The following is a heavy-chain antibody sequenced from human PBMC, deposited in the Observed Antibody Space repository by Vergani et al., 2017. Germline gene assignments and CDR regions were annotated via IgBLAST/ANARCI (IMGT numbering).Heavy chain of an antibody. J-gene: IGHJ5*02. CDR2: INPNSGGR. V-gene: IGHV1-2*02. CDR1: GYTFTGYY. D-gene: IGHD3-3*01. Sequence: QVQLVQSGAEVQKPGASVKVSCKASGYTFTGYYMHWVRQAPGQGLEWMGWINPNSGGRNYAQKFQGRVSITRATSISTAYMELSRLRSDDTAVYYCARVGRFLEWVLSPWFDPWGQGTLVTVSA. CDR3: ARVGRFLEWVLSPWFDP.